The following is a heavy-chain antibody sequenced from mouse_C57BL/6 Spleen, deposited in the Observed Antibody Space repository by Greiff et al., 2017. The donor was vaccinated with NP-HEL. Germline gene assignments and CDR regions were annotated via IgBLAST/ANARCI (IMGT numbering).Heavy chain of an antibody. CDR1: GYSITSGYY. V-gene: IGHV3-6*01. CDR2: ISYDGSN. J-gene: IGHJ1*03. D-gene: IGHD1-1*01. Sequence: DVQLQESGPGLVKPSQSLSLTCSVTGYSITSGYYWNWIRQFPGNKLEWMGYISYDGSNNYNPSLKNRISITRDTSKNQFFLKLNSVTTEDTATYYCARDHYYGSSYEGWYFDVWGTGTTVTVSS. CDR3: ARDHYYGSSYEGWYFDV.